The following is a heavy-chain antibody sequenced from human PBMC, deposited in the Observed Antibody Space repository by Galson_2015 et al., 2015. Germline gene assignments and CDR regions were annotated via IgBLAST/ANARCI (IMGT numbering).Heavy chain of an antibody. CDR3: ARGRWSSTSTTYYLDY. CDR1: GYTFTSYA. J-gene: IGHJ4*02. CDR2: INAGNGNT. V-gene: IGHV1-3*01. D-gene: IGHD2-2*01. Sequence: SVKVSCKASGYTFTSYAIYWVRQAPGQRPEWIGWINAGNGNTKYSQQFQGRITVTRDASASTAYMELSSLRSEDTAVYYCARGRWSSTSTTYYLDYWGQGTLVTVSS.